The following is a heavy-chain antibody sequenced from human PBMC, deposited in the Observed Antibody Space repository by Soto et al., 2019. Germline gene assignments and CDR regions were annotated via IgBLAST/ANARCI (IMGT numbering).Heavy chain of an antibody. CDR1: GFTFSSYA. CDR2: IGGSGGST. D-gene: IGHD3-16*02. J-gene: IGHJ5*02. Sequence: EVQLLESGGGLVQPGGSLKLSCAASGFTFSSYAMSWVGQAPGKGLEWASAIGGSGGSTYYADSVKGRFTTSRDNSKNTLYLQMNSLRAEDTAVYYCAPAGSFRLVPENWFDPWGQGTLVTVSS. CDR3: APAGSFRLVPENWFDP. V-gene: IGHV3-23*01.